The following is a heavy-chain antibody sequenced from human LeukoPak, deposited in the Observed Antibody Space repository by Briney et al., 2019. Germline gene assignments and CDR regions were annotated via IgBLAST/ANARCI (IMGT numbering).Heavy chain of an antibody. D-gene: IGHD6-6*01. J-gene: IGHJ4*02. CDR2: ISGSGGST. V-gene: IGHV3-23*01. CDR1: GFTVSSNY. Sequence: GGSLRLSCAASGFTVSSNYMSWVRQAPGKGLEWVSAISGSGGSTYYADSVKGRFTISRDNSKNTLYLQMNSLRAEDTAVYYCAKHFSRNPASSSLDYWGQGTLVTVSS. CDR3: AKHFSRNPASSSLDY.